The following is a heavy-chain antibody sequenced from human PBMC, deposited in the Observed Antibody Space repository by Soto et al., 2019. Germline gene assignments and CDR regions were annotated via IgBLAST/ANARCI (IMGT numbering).Heavy chain of an antibody. D-gene: IGHD5-18*01. CDR3: ARHLVDTAMEAFYYYYYGMDV. CDR2: IYYSGST. Sequence: SETLSLTCTVSGGSISSYYWSWIRQPPGKGLEWIGYIYYSGSTNYNPSLKSRVTISVDTSKNQFSLKLSSVTAADTVVYYCARHLVDTAMEAFYYYYYGMDVWGQGTTVTVSS. V-gene: IGHV4-59*08. J-gene: IGHJ6*02. CDR1: GGSISSYY.